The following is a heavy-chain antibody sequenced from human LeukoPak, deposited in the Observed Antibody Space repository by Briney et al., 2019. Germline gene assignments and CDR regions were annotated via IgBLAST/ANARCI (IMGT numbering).Heavy chain of an antibody. Sequence: PGGSLRLSCSASGFTFSSNAMHWVRQAPGKGLECVSAISSNGGSTYYADSVKGRFTISRDNSKNTLYLQMNSLRVEDTAVYYCARDRCGYSSTCPFDYWGQGTLVTASS. V-gene: IGHV3-64*04. J-gene: IGHJ4*02. CDR2: ISSNGGST. CDR3: ARDRCGYSSTCPFDY. D-gene: IGHD6-13*01. CDR1: GFTFSSNA.